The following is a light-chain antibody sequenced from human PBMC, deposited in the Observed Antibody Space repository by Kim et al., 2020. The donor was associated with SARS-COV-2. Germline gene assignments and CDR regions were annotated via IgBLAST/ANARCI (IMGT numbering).Light chain of an antibody. Sequence: EIRMTQSPSSLSASVGDRVTITCRSSQGISNFLAWYQQKPGKVPQLLIYDASVLQSGVPSRFSGSGSGTDFTLTISGLQPEDIATYYCQRYNSAPWTFGQGTKVEI. CDR1: QGISNF. V-gene: IGKV1-27*01. CDR2: DAS. J-gene: IGKJ1*01. CDR3: QRYNSAPWT.